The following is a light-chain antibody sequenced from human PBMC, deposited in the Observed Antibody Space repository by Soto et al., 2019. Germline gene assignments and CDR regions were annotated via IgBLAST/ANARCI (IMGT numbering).Light chain of an antibody. CDR1: QGISNY. V-gene: IGKV1-27*01. CDR2: AAS. Sequence: IPITQSPSPLSSSVGGRITITCRAGQGISNYLAWYQQKPGKVPKLLIYAASTLQSGVPSRFSGSGSGTDFTLTISSLQPADVATYYCQNYNSAPPGTFGQGTKVDIK. J-gene: IGKJ1*01. CDR3: QNYNSAPPGT.